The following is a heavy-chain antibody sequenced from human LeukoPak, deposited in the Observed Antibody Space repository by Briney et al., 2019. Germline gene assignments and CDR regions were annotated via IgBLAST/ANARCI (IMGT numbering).Heavy chain of an antibody. J-gene: IGHJ4*02. CDR1: GGSFSGYY. Sequence: SETLSLTCAVYGGSFSGYYWSWVRQPPGKGLEWIGEINHSGSTNYNPSLKSRVTISVDTSKNQFSPKLSSVTAADTAVYYCARRAVAGPDFDYWGQGTLVTVSS. CDR2: INHSGST. D-gene: IGHD6-19*01. CDR3: ARRAVAGPDFDY. V-gene: IGHV4-34*01.